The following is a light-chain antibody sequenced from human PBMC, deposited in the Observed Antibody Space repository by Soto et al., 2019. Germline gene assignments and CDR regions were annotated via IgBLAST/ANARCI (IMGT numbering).Light chain of an antibody. V-gene: IGLV2-11*01. CDR3: CSYAGSNTFYV. CDR2: DVS. CDR1: SSDVGGYNY. Sequence: QSALTQPRSVSGPPGQSVTISCTGTSSDVGGYNYVSWYQHHPGKAPKFIISDVSKRPSGVPDRFSGSKSGNTAYLTISGLQAEDEADYYCCSYAGSNTFYVFGTGTKLTVL. J-gene: IGLJ1*01.